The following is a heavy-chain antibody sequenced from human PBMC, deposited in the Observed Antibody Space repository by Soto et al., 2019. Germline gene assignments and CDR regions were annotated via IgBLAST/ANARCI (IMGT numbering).Heavy chain of an antibody. D-gene: IGHD3-22*01. CDR3: ARSVNHYDSSGHVD. CDR1: GFTFSAYW. J-gene: IGHJ4*02. CDR2: IKQDGSET. V-gene: IGHV3-7*01. Sequence: EVQLVESGGGSVLPGGSLRLSCAAAGFTFSAYWMTWVRQAPGKGLEWVANIKQDGSETYYVDSVKGRFTISRDNAKSSLYLQMNSLRAEDTAVYYCARSVNHYDSSGHVDWGQGTLVTVSS.